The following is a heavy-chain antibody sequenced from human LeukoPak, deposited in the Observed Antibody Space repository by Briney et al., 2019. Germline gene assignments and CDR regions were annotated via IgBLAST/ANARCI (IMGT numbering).Heavy chain of an antibody. V-gene: IGHV3-33*01. Sequence: PGGSLRLSCAASGFTFSSYGMHWVRQAPGKGLEGVAVIWYDGSNKYYADSVKGRFTISRDNSKNTLYLQMNSLRAEDTAVYYCASEYSSGWYGYFDYWGQGTLVTVSS. J-gene: IGHJ4*02. D-gene: IGHD6-19*01. CDR3: ASEYSSGWYGYFDY. CDR1: GFTFSSYG. CDR2: IWYDGSNK.